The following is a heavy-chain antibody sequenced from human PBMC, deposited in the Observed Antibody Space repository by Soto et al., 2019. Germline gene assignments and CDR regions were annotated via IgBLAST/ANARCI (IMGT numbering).Heavy chain of an antibody. J-gene: IGHJ4*02. CDR3: ARGREAARPYSADY. V-gene: IGHV1-69*13. CDR1: GGTFSSYA. Sequence: VASVKVSCKASGGTFSSYAISWVRQAPGQGLEWMGGIIPIFGTANYAQKFQGRVTITADESTSTAYMELSSLRSEDTAVYYCARGREAARPYSADYWGQGTLVTVSS. D-gene: IGHD6-6*01. CDR2: IIPIFGTA.